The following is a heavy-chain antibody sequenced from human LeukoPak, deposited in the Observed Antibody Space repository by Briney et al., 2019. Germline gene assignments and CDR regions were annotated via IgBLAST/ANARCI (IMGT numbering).Heavy chain of an antibody. D-gene: IGHD2-15*01. CDR3: ARPRYCSGGDCYNNFDY. J-gene: IGHJ4*02. CDR2: IIPIFATA. Sequence: AASVKVSCKASGGTFSSYIISWVRQAPGQGLEWMGGIIPIFATAKYAQKFQGRVTITADESTSTAYMEPSSLRSEDTAVYYCARPRYCSGGDCYNNFDYWGQGTLVTVSS. CDR1: GGTFSSYI. V-gene: IGHV1-69*13.